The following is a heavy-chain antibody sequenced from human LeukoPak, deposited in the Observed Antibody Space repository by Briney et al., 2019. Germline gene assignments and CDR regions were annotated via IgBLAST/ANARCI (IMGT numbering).Heavy chain of an antibody. D-gene: IGHD1-14*01. J-gene: IGHJ4*02. CDR1: GFTFSSYW. Sequence: GGSLRLSCAASGFTFSSYWMSWVRQAPGKGLEWVANIKKDGSEKYYVDSVKGRFTISRDNAKTSLYLQMNSLRAEDTAVYYGAKLTESYFDCWGQGTLVTVSS. CDR3: AKLTESYFDC. CDR2: IKKDGSEK. V-gene: IGHV3-7*03.